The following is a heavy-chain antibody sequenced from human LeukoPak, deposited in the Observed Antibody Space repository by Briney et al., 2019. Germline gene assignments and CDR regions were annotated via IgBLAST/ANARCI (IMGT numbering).Heavy chain of an antibody. CDR3: ARDPPDGDYEYYYGMDV. CDR2: ISYDGSNK. CDR1: GFTFSSYA. V-gene: IGHV3-30*04. Sequence: GGSLRLSCAASGFTFSSYAMHWVRQAPGKGLGWVAVISYDGSNKYYADSVKGRFTISRDNSKNTLYLQMNSLRAEDTAVYYCARDPPDGDYEYYYGMDVWGKGTTVTVSS. J-gene: IGHJ6*04. D-gene: IGHD4-17*01.